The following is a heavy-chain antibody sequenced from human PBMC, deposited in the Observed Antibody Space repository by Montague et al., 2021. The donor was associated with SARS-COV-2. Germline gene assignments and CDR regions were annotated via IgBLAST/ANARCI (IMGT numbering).Heavy chain of an antibody. J-gene: IGHJ4*02. Sequence: TLSLTCTVSGASIGTGIYYWSWIRQPAGKGLEWIGRIRTTGHTDYNSSLESRVFMSVDTSTNQFSLSLTSVTAADTAVYFCARFGSGTLEFDLWGQGTPVTVSS. CDR3: ARFGSGTLEFDL. CDR2: IRTTGHT. V-gene: IGHV4-61*02. D-gene: IGHD1-26*01. CDR1: GASIGTGIYY.